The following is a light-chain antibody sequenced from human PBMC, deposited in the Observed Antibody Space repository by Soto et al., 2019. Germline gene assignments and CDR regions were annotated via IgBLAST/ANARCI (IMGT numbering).Light chain of an antibody. CDR1: QSVSSN. Sequence: EIVMKQAPAALSVSPGERATLSCRASQSVSSNLAWYQQKPGHAPRLLIYGASTRATGIPARFSGSGSGTEFTLTISSLQSEDFAVYYCQQYNNWPPWTFGQGTKVAIK. V-gene: IGKV3-15*01. CDR3: QQYNNWPPWT. J-gene: IGKJ1*01. CDR2: GAS.